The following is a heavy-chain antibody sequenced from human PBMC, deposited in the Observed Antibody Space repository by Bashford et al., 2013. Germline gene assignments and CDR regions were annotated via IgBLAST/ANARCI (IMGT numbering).Heavy chain of an antibody. CDR1: GYTFTSYG. J-gene: IGHJ4*02. CDR3: ARDLYGNIVGATSLDY. V-gene: IGHV1-18*01. CDR2: ISAYNGNT. Sequence: ASVKVSCKASGYTFTSYGISWVRQAPGQGLEWMGWISAYNGNTNYAQKLQGRVTMTTDTSTSTAYMELRSLRSDDTAVYYCARDLYGNIVGATSLDYWGQGTLVTVSS. D-gene: IGHD1-26*01.